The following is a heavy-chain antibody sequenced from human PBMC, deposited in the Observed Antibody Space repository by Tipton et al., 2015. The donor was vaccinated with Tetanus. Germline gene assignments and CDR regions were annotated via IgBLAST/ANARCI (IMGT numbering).Heavy chain of an antibody. J-gene: IGHJ3*01. CDR3: ARPSTTVTPRAFDV. CDR1: GESFSGHY. Sequence: TLSLTCAVSGESFSGHYWSWIRQAPGKGLEWVGEISASGSTNYNPSLESRITMSVDTTKKRISLRLASLMAADTAVYFCARPSTTVTPRAFDVWGQGTMVTVSS. CDR2: ISASGST. D-gene: IGHD4-17*01. V-gene: IGHV4-34*01.